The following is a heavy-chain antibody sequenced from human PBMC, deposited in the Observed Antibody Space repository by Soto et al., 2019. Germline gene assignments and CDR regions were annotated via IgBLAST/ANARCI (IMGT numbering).Heavy chain of an antibody. Sequence: SETLSLTCAVYGGSFSGYYWSWIRQPPGKGLEWIGEINHSGSTNYNPSLKSRVTISVDTSKNQFSLKLSSVTAADTAVYYCARDSYPVGSTWLDYWGQGTLVPVSP. V-gene: IGHV4-34*01. CDR1: GGSFSGYY. J-gene: IGHJ4*02. D-gene: IGHD6-13*01. CDR2: INHSGST. CDR3: ARDSYPVGSTWLDY.